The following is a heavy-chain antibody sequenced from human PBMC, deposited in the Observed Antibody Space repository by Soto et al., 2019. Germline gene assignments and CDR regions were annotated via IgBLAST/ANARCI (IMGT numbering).Heavy chain of an antibody. CDR1: GGTFSSYA. CDR3: ARALPAPVTTSYSYYGMDV. Sequence: QVQLVQSGAEVKKPGSSVKVSCKASGGTFSSYAISWVRQAPGQGLEWMGGIIPIFGTANYAQKFQGRVTSTADESTSTAYMELCSLRSEDTAVYYCARALPAPVTTSYSYYGMDVWGQGTTVTVSS. V-gene: IGHV1-69*12. J-gene: IGHJ6*02. D-gene: IGHD4-17*01. CDR2: IIPIFGTA.